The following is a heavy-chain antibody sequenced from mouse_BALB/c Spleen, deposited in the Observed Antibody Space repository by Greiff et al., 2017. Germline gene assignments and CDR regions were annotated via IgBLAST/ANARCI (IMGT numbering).Heavy chain of an antibody. CDR1: GFTFSSYA. Sequence: EVQVVESGGGLVKPGGSLKLSCAASGFTFSSYAMSWVRQSPEKRLEWVAEISSGGSYTYYPDTVTGRFTISRDNAKNTLYLEMSSLRSEDTAMYYCARDRYYGSSYFYAMDYWGQGTSVTVSS. CDR3: ARDRYYGSSYFYAMDY. V-gene: IGHV5-9-4*01. J-gene: IGHJ4*01. CDR2: ISSGGSYT. D-gene: IGHD1-1*01.